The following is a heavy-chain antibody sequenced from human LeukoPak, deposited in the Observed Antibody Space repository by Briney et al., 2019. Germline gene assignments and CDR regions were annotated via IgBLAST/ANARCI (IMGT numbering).Heavy chain of an antibody. V-gene: IGHV3-21*01. Sequence: GGSLRLSCAASGFTFSSYSMNWVRQAPGKGLEWVSSISSSSSYIYYADSVKGRFTISRDNARNSLYLHMNSLRAEDTAVYYCARDLGGYSYGSHFDYWGQGTLVTVSS. J-gene: IGHJ4*02. D-gene: IGHD5-18*01. CDR2: ISSSSSYI. CDR1: GFTFSSYS. CDR3: ARDLGGYSYGSHFDY.